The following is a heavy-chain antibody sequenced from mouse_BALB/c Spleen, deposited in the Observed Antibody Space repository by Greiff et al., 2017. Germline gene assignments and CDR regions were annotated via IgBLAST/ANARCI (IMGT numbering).Heavy chain of an antibody. D-gene: IGHD2-1*01. CDR3: ARHENYGNYFYAMDY. CDR1: GFSLTSYG. CDR2: IWSDGST. J-gene: IGHJ4*01. Sequence: QVQLKESGPDLVAPSQSLSITCTVSGFSLTSYGVHWVRQPPGKGLEWLVVIWSDGSTTYNSALKSRLSISKDNSKSQVFLKMNSLQTDDTAMYYCARHENYGNYFYAMDYWGQGTSVTVSS. V-gene: IGHV2-6-2*01.